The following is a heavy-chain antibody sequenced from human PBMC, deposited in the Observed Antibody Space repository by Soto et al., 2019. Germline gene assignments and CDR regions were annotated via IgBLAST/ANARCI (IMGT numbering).Heavy chain of an antibody. CDR1: GDTFSIYA. V-gene: IGHV1-69*01. Sequence: NVSRKPFGDTFSIYAISWVRQAPGQGLEWMGGIIPIFGPANYAQKFQGRVTITADESTSTAYMELSSLRSEDTAVYYCARGADFGSGYYGDYWG. CDR2: IIPIFGPA. D-gene: IGHD3-3*01. J-gene: IGHJ4*01. CDR3: ARGADFGSGYYGDY.